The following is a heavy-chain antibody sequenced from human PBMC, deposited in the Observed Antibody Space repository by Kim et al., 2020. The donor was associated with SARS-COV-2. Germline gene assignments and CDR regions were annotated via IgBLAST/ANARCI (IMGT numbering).Heavy chain of an antibody. J-gene: IGHJ5*02. CDR1: GYTLTELS. V-gene: IGHV1-24*01. CDR3: ATDPYYYGSGSPTREFDP. Sequence: ASVKVSCKVSGYTLTELSMHWVRQAPGKGLEWMGGFDPEDGETIYAQKFQGRVTMTEDTSTDTAYMELSSLRSEDTAVYYCATDPYYYGSGSPTREFDPWGQGTLVTVSS. CDR2: FDPEDGET. D-gene: IGHD3-10*01.